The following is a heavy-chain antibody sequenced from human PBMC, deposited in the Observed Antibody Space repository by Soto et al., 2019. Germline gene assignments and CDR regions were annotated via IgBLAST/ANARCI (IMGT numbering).Heavy chain of an antibody. CDR2: INSDGSST. V-gene: IGHV3-74*01. J-gene: IGHJ5*02. CDR1: EFPISSYS. CDR3: ARANRGSSWYNWFDP. D-gene: IGHD6-13*01. Sequence: PXVSMIVSCPAAEFPISSYSMNRVSQAPGKGLVWVSGINSDGSSTNYADSVKGRFTISRDNAKNTLYLQMNSLRAEDTAVYYCARANRGSSWYNWFDPWGQGTLVTVSS.